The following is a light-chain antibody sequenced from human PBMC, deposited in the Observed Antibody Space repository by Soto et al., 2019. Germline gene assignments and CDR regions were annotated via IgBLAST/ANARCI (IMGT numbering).Light chain of an antibody. CDR2: GVT. CDR1: SSDIGGHDD. CDR3: CSYTSDLTPYV. Sequence: QSALTAPASVSGSPGQSITISCTGTSSDIGGHDDVSWYQQHPGKVPKLLIYGVTDRPSGVSNRFSGSKSGNVASLTISGLQAEDEADYYCCSYTSDLTPYVFGTGTKVTVL. J-gene: IGLJ1*01. V-gene: IGLV2-14*03.